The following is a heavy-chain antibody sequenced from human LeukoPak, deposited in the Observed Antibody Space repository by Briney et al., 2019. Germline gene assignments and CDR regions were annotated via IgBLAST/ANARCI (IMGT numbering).Heavy chain of an antibody. V-gene: IGHV2-5*01. CDR2: IYWNDDK. J-gene: IGHJ4*02. CDR3: AHKAITSFVDY. Sequence: SGPTLVNPTETLTLTCTFSGFSLNPSGVGVGWIRQPPGKALEWLAFIYWNDDKRYSPSLKSRLTITKDTSKNRVFLIVTNMDPVDTATYYCAHKAITSFVDYWGQGTLVTVSS. D-gene: IGHD3-16*01. CDR1: GFSLNPSGVG.